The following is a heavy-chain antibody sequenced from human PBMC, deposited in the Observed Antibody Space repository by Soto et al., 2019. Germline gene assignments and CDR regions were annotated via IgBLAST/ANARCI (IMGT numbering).Heavy chain of an antibody. Sequence: PSQTLSLTCAISGDSVSSNSTAWNWIRQSPSRGLEWLGRTYYRSKWYNDYAVSVKSRITINPDTSKNQFSLQLNSVTPEDTAVYYCARGGHHGGGSYLSFDYWGQGTPVTVSS. D-gene: IGHD3-22*01. V-gene: IGHV6-1*01. CDR2: TYYRSKWYN. J-gene: IGHJ4*02. CDR3: ARGGHHGGGSYLSFDY. CDR1: GDSVSSNSTA.